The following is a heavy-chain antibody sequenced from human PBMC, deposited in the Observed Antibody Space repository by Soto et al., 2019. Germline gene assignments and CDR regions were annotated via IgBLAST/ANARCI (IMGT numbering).Heavy chain of an antibody. J-gene: IGHJ6*02. Sequence: SVKVSCKASGGTFSSYAISWVRQAPGQGLEWMGGIIPIFGTANYAQKFQGRVTITADKSTSTAYMELSSLRSEDTAVYYCARGPPAVDPANSPEYYYYYGMDVWGQGTTVTVSS. CDR2: IIPIFGTA. V-gene: IGHV1-69*06. CDR3: ARGPPAVDPANSPEYYYYYGMDV. CDR1: GGTFSSYA. D-gene: IGHD5-18*01.